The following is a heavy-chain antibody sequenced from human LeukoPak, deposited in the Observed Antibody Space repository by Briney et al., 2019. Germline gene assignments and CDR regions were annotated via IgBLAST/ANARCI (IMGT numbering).Heavy chain of an antibody. CDR3: ATTPRDGYNYAFDY. V-gene: IGHV3-30-3*01. J-gene: IGHJ4*02. Sequence: GRSLRLSCAASGFTFSSYAMHWDRQAPGKGLEWVAVISYDGSNKYYADSVKGRFTISRDNSKNTLYLQMNSLRAEDTAVYYCATTPRDGYNYAFDYWGQGTLVTVSS. CDR2: ISYDGSNK. CDR1: GFTFSSYA. D-gene: IGHD5-24*01.